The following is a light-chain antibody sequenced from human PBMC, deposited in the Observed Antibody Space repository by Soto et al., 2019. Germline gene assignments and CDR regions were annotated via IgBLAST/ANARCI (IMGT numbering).Light chain of an antibody. Sequence: QLVLTQPPSASASLGASVTLTCTLSSGYSNYKVDWYQQRPGKGPRFVMRVGTGGIVGSKGDGIPDRFSVLGSGPNRYLTIKNIQEEDESDYHCGADHGSGSNFAYVFGTGTKVTVL. CDR2: VGTGGIVG. J-gene: IGLJ1*01. CDR3: GADHGSGSNFAYV. V-gene: IGLV9-49*01. CDR1: SGYSNYK.